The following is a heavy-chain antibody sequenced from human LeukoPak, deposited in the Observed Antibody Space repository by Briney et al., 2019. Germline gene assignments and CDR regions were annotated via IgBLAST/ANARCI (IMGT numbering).Heavy chain of an antibody. CDR1: GFTFSNYS. J-gene: IGHJ4*02. D-gene: IGHD6-13*01. V-gene: IGHV3-21*01. Sequence: GGSLRLSCAASGFTFSNYSVNWVRQAPGKGLEWVSSISNTSRYIYCADSLKGRFTISRDNAKNSLYLQMNSLRAEDTAVYYCATEQVAAAGTVLDYWGQGTLVTVSS. CDR2: ISNTSRYI. CDR3: ATEQVAAAGTVLDY.